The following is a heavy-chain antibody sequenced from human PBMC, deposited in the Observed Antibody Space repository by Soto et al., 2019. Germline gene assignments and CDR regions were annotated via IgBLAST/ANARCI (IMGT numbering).Heavy chain of an antibody. CDR2: ISYDGSNK. CDR1: GFTFSSYR. D-gene: IGHD4-17*01. CDR3: AKDDRTVLDV. V-gene: IGHV3-30*18. Sequence: GGSLRLSCAASGFTFSSYRMHSVRQAPGKGLEWVAVISYDGSNKYYADSVKGRFTISRDNSKNTLYLQMNSLRAEDTAVYYCAKDDRTVLDVWGQGTTVTVSS. J-gene: IGHJ6*02.